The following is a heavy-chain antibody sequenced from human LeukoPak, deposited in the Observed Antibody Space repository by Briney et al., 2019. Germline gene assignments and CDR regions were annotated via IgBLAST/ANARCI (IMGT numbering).Heavy chain of an antibody. CDR1: GYTFTSYY. J-gene: IGHJ5*02. CDR3: ARVAAAGFAYDKFDP. D-gene: IGHD6-13*01. Sequence: ASLKVSCKASGYTFTSYYMHWVRQAPGQGLEWMGIINPSGASTNYAQKFQGRVNMTRDTSTNTVYMELGSLRSEETAVYYCARVAAAGFAYDKFDPWGQGTLVTVSS. CDR2: INPSGAST. V-gene: IGHV1-46*01.